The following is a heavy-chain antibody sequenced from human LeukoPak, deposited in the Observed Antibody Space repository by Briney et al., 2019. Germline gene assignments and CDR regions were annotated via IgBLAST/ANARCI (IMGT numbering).Heavy chain of an antibody. J-gene: IGHJ3*02. D-gene: IGHD6-19*01. Sequence: SQTLSLTCTVSGGSISSGGYYWSWIRQPPGKGLEWIGYIYHSGSTYYNPSLKSRVTISVDRSKNQFSLKLSSVTAADTAVYYCATPSGWYGGAFDIWGQGTMVTVSS. CDR3: ATPSGWYGGAFDI. CDR1: GGSISSGGYY. CDR2: IYHSGST. V-gene: IGHV4-30-2*01.